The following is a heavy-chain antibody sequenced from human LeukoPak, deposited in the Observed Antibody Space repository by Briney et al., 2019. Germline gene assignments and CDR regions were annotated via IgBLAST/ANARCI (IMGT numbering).Heavy chain of an antibody. CDR3: ARDYLEGYSYGLYYFDY. Sequence: GGSLRLSCAASGFIFSSYSMNWVRQAPGTGLEWGSYISSSSTIYYADSVKGRFTISRDNAKNSLYLQINSLRAEDTAVYYCARDYLEGYSYGLYYFDYWGQGTLVTVSS. CDR1: GFIFSSYS. D-gene: IGHD5-18*01. CDR2: ISSSSTI. J-gene: IGHJ4*02. V-gene: IGHV3-48*04.